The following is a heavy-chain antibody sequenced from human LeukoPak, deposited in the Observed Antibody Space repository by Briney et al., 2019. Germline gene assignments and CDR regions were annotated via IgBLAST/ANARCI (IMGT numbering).Heavy chain of an antibody. J-gene: IGHJ4*02. V-gene: IGHV4-59*02. Sequence: PSETLFLTCTVYGGSVSSDYWTWIRQAPGKGLEWIGYIFSRGNTEYHPSLKSRVTMSVDTSKNQFSLKLSSVTAADTAVYYCARDLGYDGSSWGQGTLVTVSS. D-gene: IGHD5-12*01. CDR1: GGSVSSDY. CDR3: ARDLGYDGSS. CDR2: IFSRGNT.